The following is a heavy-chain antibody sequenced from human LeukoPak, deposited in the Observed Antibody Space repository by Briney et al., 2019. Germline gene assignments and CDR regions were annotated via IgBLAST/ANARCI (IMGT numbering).Heavy chain of an antibody. CDR2: ILSDGSKE. CDR3: ARDGFGMVY. CDR1: GFTFSSYG. D-gene: IGHD3-10*01. V-gene: IGHV3-30*19. Sequence: GGSLRLSCAASGFTFSSYGMHWVRQAPGKGLEWVAVILSDGSKEFYTDSVKGRFTISRDNSKNTLYLQMNSLRAEDTAVYYCARDGFGMVYWGQGTLVTVSS. J-gene: IGHJ4*02.